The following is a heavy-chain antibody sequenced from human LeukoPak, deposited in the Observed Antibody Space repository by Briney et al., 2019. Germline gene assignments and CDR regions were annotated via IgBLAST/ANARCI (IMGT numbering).Heavy chain of an antibody. Sequence: GGSLRLSCGASGFTFHDSYMTWIRQAPGKGREEVSVISNSGDSIYYADSVKGRFITSRDNAKSSLYLQMNSLRAKDPALYYCGRGHWGLDYWGQGALVTVSS. V-gene: IGHV3-11*04. CDR3: GRGHWGLDY. CDR2: ISNSGDSI. CDR1: GFTFHDSY. J-gene: IGHJ4*02. D-gene: IGHD7-27*01.